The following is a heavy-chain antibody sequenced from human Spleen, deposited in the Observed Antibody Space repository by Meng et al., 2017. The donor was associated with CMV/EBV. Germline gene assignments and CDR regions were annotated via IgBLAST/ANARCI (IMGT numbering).Heavy chain of an antibody. V-gene: IGHV2-5*01. CDR3: ARSHFGELPIHFGP. CDR2: IYCNHDN. D-gene: IGHD3-10*01. CDR1: GFSLPPRGLS. Sequence: FSGFSLPPRGLSVDWVRQPPGKALEWLALIYCNHDNLSCPSLKSSLTITTDTSNNQVVLTMTNMDPVDTATYFCARSHFGELPIHFGPWGQGILVTVSS. J-gene: IGHJ5*02.